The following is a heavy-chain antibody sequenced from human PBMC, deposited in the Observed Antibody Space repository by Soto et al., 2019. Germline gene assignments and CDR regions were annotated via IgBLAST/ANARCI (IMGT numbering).Heavy chain of an antibody. Sequence: QVQLVQSGTEVKKPGASVNVSCKASGYTFTTHYMHWVRQAPGQGLEWMGIINPSGGRTTYALKFRGRVTRTRDTSTNTVYVELTSLRSEDTAIYFCARAGENYGSGTFSPPLRYYFNSWGQGTLVTVSS. D-gene: IGHD3-10*01. CDR1: GYTFTTHY. CDR2: INPSGGRT. J-gene: IGHJ4*02. V-gene: IGHV1-46*01. CDR3: ARAGENYGSGTFSPPLRYYFNS.